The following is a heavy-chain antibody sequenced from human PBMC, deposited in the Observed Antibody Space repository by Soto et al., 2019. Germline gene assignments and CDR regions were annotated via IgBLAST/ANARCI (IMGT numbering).Heavy chain of an antibody. CDR1: GFTFSSCV. D-gene: IGHD6-13*01. CDR3: AKGLINGRWYAAD. CDR2: ITDSGTGT. Sequence: EVHLLESGGGLVQPGESLRLSCGASGFTFSSCVMSWVRQAPGKGLEWVSCITDSGTGTYYADSVKGRFTISRDNSKNTMYLQMNNLRAEDTGVYYCAKGLINGRWYAADWGQGTLVTVCS. J-gene: IGHJ4*02. V-gene: IGHV3-23*01.